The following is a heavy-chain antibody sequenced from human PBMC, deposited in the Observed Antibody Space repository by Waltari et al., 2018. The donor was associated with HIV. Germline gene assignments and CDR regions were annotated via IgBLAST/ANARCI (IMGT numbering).Heavy chain of an antibody. J-gene: IGHJ4*02. CDR2: INTDGSST. CDR1: GFTFSRYW. CDR3: ARGDGYNYGAY. V-gene: IGHV3-74*01. D-gene: IGHD5-12*01. Sequence: EVQLVESGGGLVKPGGSLRLSCADSGFTFSRYWRHWVRKTPGKGLVWVSRINTDGSSTKYAYSVKGRFTISRDNAKNTLYLQINSLRADDTAVYYCARGDGYNYGAYWGQGTLVTVSS.